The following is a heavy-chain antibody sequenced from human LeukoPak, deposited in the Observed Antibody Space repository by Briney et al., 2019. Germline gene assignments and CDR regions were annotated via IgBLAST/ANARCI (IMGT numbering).Heavy chain of an antibody. V-gene: IGHV3-15*01. J-gene: IGHJ4*02. CDR3: ITGEWELLHG. CDR2: NKRKTDGGTS. CDR1: GLTFSNAW. D-gene: IGHD1-26*01. Sequence: GGSVRLSCAVSGLTFSNAWMSWVRHARGRGREEVGGNKRKTDGGTSNYAAAVKGRVTISRDDPRITVYLQMDILKPGGTAVLYCITGEWELLHGWGRGTLVSVSS.